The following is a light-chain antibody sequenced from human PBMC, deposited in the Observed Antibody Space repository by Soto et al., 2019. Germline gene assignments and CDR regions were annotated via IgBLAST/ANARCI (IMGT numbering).Light chain of an antibody. CDR2: KAS. CDR3: QQYSSWPLT. V-gene: IGKV1-5*03. Sequence: DIQMTQSPSTLSASVGDRGTITCRASQTIDNWLAWYQQKPGKAPKLLMYKASILESGVPSRFSGSGSGTEFTLTISSLQPDDFATYYCQQYSSWPLTFGGGTKVEIK. CDR1: QTIDNW. J-gene: IGKJ4*01.